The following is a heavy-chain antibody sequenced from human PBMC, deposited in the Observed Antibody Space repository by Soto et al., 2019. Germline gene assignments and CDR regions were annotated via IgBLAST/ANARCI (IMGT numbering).Heavy chain of an antibody. CDR3: AREGSYSAYNFAHGIQLWSFDF. CDR2: IFSSGST. D-gene: IGHD5-12*01. Sequence: XETLCLTCTVSGCSINTFYWSWVRQPAGKGLEWIGRIFSSGSTSFNPSLESRVAMSVDTSKNYFSLNLSSVTAADMAVYYCAREGSYSAYNFAHGIQLWSFDFWGQGALVTVSS. CDR1: GCSINTFY. V-gene: IGHV4-4*07. J-gene: IGHJ4*02.